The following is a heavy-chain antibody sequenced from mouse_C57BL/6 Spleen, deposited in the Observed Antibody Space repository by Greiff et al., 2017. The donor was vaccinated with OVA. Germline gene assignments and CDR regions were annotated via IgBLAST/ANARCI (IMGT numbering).Heavy chain of an antibody. Sequence: QVQLQQPGAELVKPGASVKLSCKASGYTFTSYWMHWVKQRPGRGLEWIGRIDPNSGGTKYNEKFKSKATLTVDKPSSTAYMQLSSLTSEDSAVYYCARTEVITTVPNWYFDVWGAGTTVTVSS. J-gene: IGHJ1*01. CDR2: IDPNSGGT. V-gene: IGHV1-72*01. CDR3: ARTEVITTVPNWYFDV. CDR1: GYTFTSYW. D-gene: IGHD1-1*01.